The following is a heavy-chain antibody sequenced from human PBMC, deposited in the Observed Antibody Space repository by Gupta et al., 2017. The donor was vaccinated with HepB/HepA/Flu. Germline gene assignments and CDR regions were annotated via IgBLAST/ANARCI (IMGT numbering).Heavy chain of an antibody. CDR3: AKGPDILTGYLAGPVDY. V-gene: IGHV3-30*18. J-gene: IGHJ4*02. CDR1: GFTFSSYG. CDR2: ISYDGSNK. D-gene: IGHD3-9*01. Sequence: QVQLVESGGGVVQPGRSLRLSCAASGFTFSSYGMHWVRQAPGKGLEWLAVISYDGSNKCYADSVKGRFTISRDNSKNTLYLQMNSLRAEDTAVYYCAKGPDILTGYLAGPVDYWGQGTLVTVSS.